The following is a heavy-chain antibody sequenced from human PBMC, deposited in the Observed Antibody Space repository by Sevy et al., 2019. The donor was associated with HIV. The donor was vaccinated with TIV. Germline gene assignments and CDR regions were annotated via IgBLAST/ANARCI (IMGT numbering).Heavy chain of an antibody. CDR1: GFTFSSYS. J-gene: IGHJ3*02. CDR3: ATEVRYYYDSSGSDNAFDI. Sequence: GGSLRLSCAASGFTFSSYSMNWVRQAPGKGLEWVSYISSSSSTIYYADSVKGRFTISRDNAKNSLYLQMNSLRDEDTAVYCCATEVRYYYDSSGSDNAFDIWGQGTMVTVS. D-gene: IGHD3-22*01. V-gene: IGHV3-48*02. CDR2: ISSSSSTI.